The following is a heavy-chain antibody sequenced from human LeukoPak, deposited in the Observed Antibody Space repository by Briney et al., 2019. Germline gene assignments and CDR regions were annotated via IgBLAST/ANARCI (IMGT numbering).Heavy chain of an antibody. J-gene: IGHJ4*02. CDR3: TTEVGYCSSTSCYTGIFDY. CDR2: IKSKTDGGTT. CDR1: GSTFSNAW. D-gene: IGHD2-2*02. Sequence: GGSLRLSCAASGSTFSNAWMSWVRQAPGKGLEWVGRIKSKTDGGTTDYAAPVKGRFTISRDDSKNTLYLQMNSLKTEDTAVYYCTTEVGYCSSTSCYTGIFDYWGQGTLVTVSS. V-gene: IGHV3-15*01.